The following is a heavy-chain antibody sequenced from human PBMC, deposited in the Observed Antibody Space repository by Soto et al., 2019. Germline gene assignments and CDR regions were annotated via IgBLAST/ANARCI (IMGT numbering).Heavy chain of an antibody. D-gene: IGHD2-15*01. CDR1: GFTFRSYA. J-gene: IGHJ4*02. V-gene: IGHV3-23*01. CDR2: IHASGGST. CDR3: AKRSGRVVVGAAVDS. Sequence: EVQLLESGGGLVQPGGSLRLSCSASGFTFRSYAMSWVRQAPGQGLEWVSGIHASGGSTYYADSVKGRFTIARDNSNNLLYLQMNSLRADDTAVYYCAKRSGRVVVGAAVDSWGQGTLVTVSS.